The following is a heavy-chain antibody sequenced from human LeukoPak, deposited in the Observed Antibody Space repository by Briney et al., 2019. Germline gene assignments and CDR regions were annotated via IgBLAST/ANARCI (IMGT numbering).Heavy chain of an antibody. J-gene: IGHJ6*03. D-gene: IGHD1-26*01. V-gene: IGHV1-2*02. CDR2: INPNSGGT. CDR3: ARGGRGSYSPDGYYYYYMDV. Sequence: GASLKVSCKASGYTFTGYYMHWVRQAPGQGLEWMGWINPNSGGTNYAQKFQGRVTMTRDTSISTAYMELSRLRSDDTAVYYCARGGRGSYSPDGYYYYYMDVWGKGTTVTVSS. CDR1: GYTFTGYY.